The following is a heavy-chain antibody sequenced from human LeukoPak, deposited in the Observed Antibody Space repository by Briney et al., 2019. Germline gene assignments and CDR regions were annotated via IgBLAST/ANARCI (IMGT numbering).Heavy chain of an antibody. CDR1: GGTFSSYA. CDR3: ARQIWFGESNFDY. D-gene: IGHD3-10*01. CDR2: IIPILGIA. V-gene: IGHV1-69*04. Sequence: SVKVSCKASGGTFSSYAISWVRQAPGQGLEWMGRIIPILGIANYAQKFQGRVTITADKSTSTAYMELSSLRSEDTAMYYCARQIWFGESNFDYWGQGTLVTVSS. J-gene: IGHJ4*02.